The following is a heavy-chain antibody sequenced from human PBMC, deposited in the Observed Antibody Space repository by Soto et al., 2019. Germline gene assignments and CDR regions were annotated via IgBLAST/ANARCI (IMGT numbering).Heavy chain of an antibody. Sequence: SGTLSLTCTVSGDSISSDYYHWTWIRQSPGKGLEWIGYIHYSGSILYNPSLKSRVTISVDTSKNQFSLKLSSVTAADTAVYYCVGYSGYDSLGRGVVWGQGTLVTVSS. J-gene: IGHJ4*02. D-gene: IGHD5-12*01. CDR2: IHYSGSI. CDR3: VGYSGYDSLGRGVV. V-gene: IGHV4-30-4*02. CDR1: GDSISSDYYH.